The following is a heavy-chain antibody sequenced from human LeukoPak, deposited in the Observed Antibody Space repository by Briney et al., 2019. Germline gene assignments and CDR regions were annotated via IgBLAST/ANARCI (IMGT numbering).Heavy chain of an antibody. J-gene: IGHJ5*02. CDR2: INHSGST. D-gene: IGHD6-13*01. Sequence: SETLSLTCAVYGGSFSGNYWSWIRQPPGKGLEWIGEINHSGSTNYNPSLKSRVTISVDTSKNQFSLKLSSVTAADTAVYYCARGRRYSRNGRGFDPWGQGTLVTVSS. V-gene: IGHV4-34*01. CDR3: ARGRRYSRNGRGFDP. CDR1: GGSFSGNY.